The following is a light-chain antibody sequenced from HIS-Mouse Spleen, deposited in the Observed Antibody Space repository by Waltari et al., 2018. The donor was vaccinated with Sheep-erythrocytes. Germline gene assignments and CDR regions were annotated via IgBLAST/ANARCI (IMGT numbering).Light chain of an antibody. CDR3: QAWDSSTVV. CDR1: KLGDKY. CDR2: QDS. J-gene: IGLJ2*01. Sequence: SYELTQPPSVSVSPGQTASITCSGDKLGDKYACWYQQKPGQSPVLVIYQDSKRPSGNPERFSGSKSGNTATLTISGTQAMDEADYYCQAWDSSTVVFGGGTKLTVL. V-gene: IGLV3-1*01.